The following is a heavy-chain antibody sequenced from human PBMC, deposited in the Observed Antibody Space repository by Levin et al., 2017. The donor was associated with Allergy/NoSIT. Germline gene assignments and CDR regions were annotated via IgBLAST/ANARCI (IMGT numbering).Heavy chain of an antibody. Sequence: PSETLSLTCAVYGGSFSGYYWSWIRQPPGKGLECIGEINHSGSTAYNPSLKSRVTISLDTSKNQFPLKLSSVTAADTAVYYCARGLIKSLTSYNVFDSWGQGTMVTVSS. CDR2: INHSGST. CDR1: GGSFSGYY. CDR3: ARGLIKSLTSYNVFDS. V-gene: IGHV4-34*01. D-gene: IGHD3-9*01. J-gene: IGHJ3*02.